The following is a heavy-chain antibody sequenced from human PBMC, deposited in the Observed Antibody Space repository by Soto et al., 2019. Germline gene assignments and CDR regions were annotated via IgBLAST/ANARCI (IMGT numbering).Heavy chain of an antibody. J-gene: IGHJ1*01. V-gene: IGHV1-69*02. CDR1: GGTFSSYT. D-gene: IGHD2-15*01. Sequence: QVQLVQSGAEVKKPGSSVKVSCKASGGTFSSYTISWVRQAPGQGLEWMGRIIPILGIANYAQKFQGRVTITTDKSTSTAYMELSSMRSEDKAVYYCARSGGSCQETEYFQHWGQGTLVTFSS. CDR3: ARSGGSCQETEYFQH. CDR2: IIPILGIA.